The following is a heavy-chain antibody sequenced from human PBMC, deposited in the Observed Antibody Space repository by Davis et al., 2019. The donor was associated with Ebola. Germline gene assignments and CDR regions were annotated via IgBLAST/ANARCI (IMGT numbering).Heavy chain of an antibody. D-gene: IGHD2/OR15-2a*01. J-gene: IGHJ5*02. Sequence: GSLRLSCAVSGGSISSSNWWSWVRQPPGKGLEWIGEIYHSGSTNYNPSLKSRVTISVDTSKNQFSLKLSSVTAADTAVYYCAALSDRFDPWGQGTLVTVSS. CDR1: GGSISSSNW. CDR3: AALSDRFDP. V-gene: IGHV4-4*02. CDR2: IYHSGST.